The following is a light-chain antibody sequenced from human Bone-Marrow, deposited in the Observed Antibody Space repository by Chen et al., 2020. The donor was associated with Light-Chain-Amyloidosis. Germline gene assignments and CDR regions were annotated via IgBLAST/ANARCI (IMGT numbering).Light chain of an antibody. CDR3: QVWDRSSDRPV. V-gene: IGLV3-21*02. CDR2: DDS. J-gene: IGLJ3*02. CDR1: NIGSTS. Sequence: SYVLTQPSSVSVAPGQTDTIACGGNNIGSTSVHWYQQTPGQAPLLAVYDDSDRPSGIPERLSGSNSGNTATLTISRVEAGDEADYYCQVWDRSSDRPVFGGGTKLTVL.